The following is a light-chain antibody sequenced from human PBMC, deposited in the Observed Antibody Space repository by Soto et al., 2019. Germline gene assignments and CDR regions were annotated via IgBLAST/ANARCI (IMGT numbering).Light chain of an antibody. CDR3: KHYHGYSRT. V-gene: IGKV1-5*01. Sequence: DIQMTQSPSTLSASVGDRVTITCRASQSIGDSLAWYQQKPGKAPYLLISDVSSLERGVPTRFSGSGSGTEFTLTISSIQPDDFATLYCKHYHGYSRTFGQGTKVEI. J-gene: IGKJ1*01. CDR2: DVS. CDR1: QSIGDS.